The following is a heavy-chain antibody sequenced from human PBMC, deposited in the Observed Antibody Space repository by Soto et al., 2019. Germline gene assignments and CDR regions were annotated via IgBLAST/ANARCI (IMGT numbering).Heavy chain of an antibody. CDR3: ARTYNWNYDDY. D-gene: IGHD1-20*01. CDR1: GYSFPSYW. J-gene: IGHJ4*02. CDR2: IYPGDSDT. Sequence: REPLKISCKGSGYSFPSYWIGWVRQMPGKGLEWMGIIYPGDSDTRYSPSFQGQVTISADKSISTAYLQWSSLKASDTAMYYCARTYNWNYDDYWGQGTLVTVSS. V-gene: IGHV5-51*01.